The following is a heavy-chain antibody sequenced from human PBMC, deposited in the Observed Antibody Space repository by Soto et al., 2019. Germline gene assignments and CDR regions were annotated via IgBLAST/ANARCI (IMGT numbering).Heavy chain of an antibody. CDR2: ISAYNGDT. CDR1: GYTFTSYG. CDR3: ARAHFWSGYWLAGMDV. J-gene: IGHJ6*02. V-gene: IGHV1-18*01. D-gene: IGHD3-3*02. Sequence: ASVRFSCKASGYTFTSYGISWVRQAPGQGLEWMGWISAYNGDTNYAQKLQVRVTMTTDTSTSTAYMELRSLRSDDTAVYYCARAHFWSGYWLAGMDVWRQGTTVTVSS.